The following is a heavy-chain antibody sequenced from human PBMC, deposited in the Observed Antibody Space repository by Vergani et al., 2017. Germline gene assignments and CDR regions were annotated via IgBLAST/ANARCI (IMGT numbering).Heavy chain of an antibody. CDR2: INHSGST. CDR1: GGSFSGYY. V-gene: IGHV4-34*01. Sequence: QVQLQQWGAGLLKPSETLSLTCAVYGGSFSGYYWSWIRQPPGKGLEWIGEINHSGSTNYNPSLKSRVTISVDTSKNQFSLKLSSVTAADTAVYYCARDSGTDGFGYWGQGTLVTVSS. CDR3: ARDSGTDGFGY. J-gene: IGHJ4*02. D-gene: IGHD1-1*01.